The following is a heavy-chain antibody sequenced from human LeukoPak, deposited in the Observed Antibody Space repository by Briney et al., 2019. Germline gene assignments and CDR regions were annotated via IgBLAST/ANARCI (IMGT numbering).Heavy chain of an antibody. CDR3: AKDEYYYDSSGYYEVDY. V-gene: IGHV3-23*01. CDR2: ISGSGGST. J-gene: IGHJ4*02. Sequence: GVSLRLSCAASGFTFGSYAMSWVRQAPGKGLEWVSAISGSGGSTYYADSVKGRFTISRDNSKNTLYLQMNSLRAEDTAVYYCAKDEYYYDSSGYYEVDYWGQGTLVTVSS. D-gene: IGHD3-22*01. CDR1: GFTFGSYA.